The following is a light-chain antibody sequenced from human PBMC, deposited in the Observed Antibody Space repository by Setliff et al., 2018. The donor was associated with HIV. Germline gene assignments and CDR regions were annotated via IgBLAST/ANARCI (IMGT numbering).Light chain of an antibody. CDR2: DVT. V-gene: IGLV2-11*01. CDR1: SNDVGAHNH. J-gene: IGLJ3*02. Sequence: QSALTQPRSVSGSPGQSVTISCTGTSNDVGAHNHVSWYQQHPDKAPKLMIFDVTKRPSGVPDRFSGSKSGNTASLTISRLQAEDEAAYHCCSYSGPSTWLFGGGTKVTVL. CDR3: CSYSGPSTWL.